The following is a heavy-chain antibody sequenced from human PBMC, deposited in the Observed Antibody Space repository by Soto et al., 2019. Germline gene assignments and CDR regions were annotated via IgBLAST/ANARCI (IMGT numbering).Heavy chain of an antibody. J-gene: IGHJ4*02. D-gene: IGHD2-15*01. CDR2: INSDGSST. V-gene: IGHV3-74*01. CDR1: GFTVSDNY. Sequence: PGGSLRLSCAASGFTVSDNYMSWVRQAPGKGLVWVSRINSDGSSTSYADSVKGRFTISRDNAKNTLYLQMNSLRAEDTAVYYCARVRTPYRSGSTGFDYWGQGTLVTVP. CDR3: ARVRTPYRSGSTGFDY.